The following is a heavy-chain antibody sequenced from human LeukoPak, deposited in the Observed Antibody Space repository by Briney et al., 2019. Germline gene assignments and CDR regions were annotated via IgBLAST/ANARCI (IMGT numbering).Heavy chain of an antibody. J-gene: IGHJ4*02. Sequence: PGGSLRLSCAASGFTFSTYTMHWVRQAPGKGLEWVAVMSYDGSNKYYADSVKGRFTISRDNSKNTLYLQMNSLRAEDTAVYYCAREGPYYFDYWGQGTLVTVSS. CDR2: MSYDGSNK. CDR1: GFTFSTYT. V-gene: IGHV3-30-3*01. CDR3: AREGPYYFDY.